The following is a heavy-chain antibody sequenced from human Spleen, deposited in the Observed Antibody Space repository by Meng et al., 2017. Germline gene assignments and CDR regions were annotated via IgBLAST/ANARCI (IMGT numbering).Heavy chain of an antibody. J-gene: IGHJ4*02. CDR3: ARPSDCSGGRCYIDY. Sequence: GGSLRPSCKGSGYRFSSYWIGWVRQMPGKGLEWMGIIYPGDSDTRYSPSFQGQVTISVDKAISSAFLHWSSLKASDTAMYYCARPSDCSGGRCYIDYWGQGTLVTVSS. CDR2: IYPGDSDT. V-gene: IGHV5-51*01. D-gene: IGHD2-15*01. CDR1: GYRFSSYW.